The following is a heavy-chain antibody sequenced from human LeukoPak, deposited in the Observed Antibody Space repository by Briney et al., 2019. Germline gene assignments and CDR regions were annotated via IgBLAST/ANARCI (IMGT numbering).Heavy chain of an antibody. CDR1: GFTFDDYG. V-gene: IGHV3-9*01. J-gene: IGHJ5*02. Sequence: GGSLRLSCLASGFTFDDYGMHWVRQVPGKGLEWVAGISWNSGRIAYAAAVKGRFTISRDNAKNSLYLQMNSLGAEDTALYYCAKAALISPKYSSGWTWFDPWGQGTLVTVSS. D-gene: IGHD6-19*01. CDR2: ISWNSGRI. CDR3: AKAALISPKYSSGWTWFDP.